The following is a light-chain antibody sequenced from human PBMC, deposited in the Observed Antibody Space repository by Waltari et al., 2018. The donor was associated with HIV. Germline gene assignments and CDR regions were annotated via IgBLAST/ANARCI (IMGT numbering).Light chain of an antibody. CDR3: SAWDSSLNVWV. CDR1: HNNVGFQG. CDR2: RNN. V-gene: IGLV10-54*01. Sequence: QAGLTQPPSVSKGLRQTATLTCTGNHNNVGFQGAAWLQQHQGHPPKLLSYRNNYRPSGISERFSASRSGNTASLTISGLQPEDEADYYCSAWDSSLNVWVFGGGTKLTVL. J-gene: IGLJ3*02.